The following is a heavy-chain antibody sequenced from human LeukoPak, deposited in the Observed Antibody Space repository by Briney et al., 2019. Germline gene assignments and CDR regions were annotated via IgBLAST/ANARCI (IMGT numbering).Heavy chain of an antibody. Sequence: QPGGSLRFSCAASGFTFSSYWMHWVRQAPGKGLVWVSRINSDGSRISYADSVKGRFTISRDNSKNTLYLQMNSLRVEDTAVYYCARDTCGGDCDRGPDYWGQGTPVTVSS. V-gene: IGHV3-74*01. CDR2: INSDGSRI. J-gene: IGHJ4*02. CDR3: ARDTCGGDCDRGPDY. D-gene: IGHD2-21*02. CDR1: GFTFSSYW.